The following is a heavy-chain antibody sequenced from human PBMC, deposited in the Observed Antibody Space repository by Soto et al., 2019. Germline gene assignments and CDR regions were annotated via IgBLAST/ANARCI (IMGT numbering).Heavy chain of an antibody. CDR1: GDSFNNYI. CDR3: ERSASPSPWMSEPGTEFLQH. D-gene: IGHD6-13*01. Sequence: QVQLAQSGAEVKKPGSSVKVSCRASGDSFNNYIFSWVRQAPGQGLEWVGGIIPVFRTERYAQKFEGRVTITADKGTATGYMGVRGLTSEDTAVYYCERSASPSPWMSEPGTEFLQHWGLGTLLIVSS. V-gene: IGHV1-69*14. J-gene: IGHJ1*01. CDR2: IIPVFRTE.